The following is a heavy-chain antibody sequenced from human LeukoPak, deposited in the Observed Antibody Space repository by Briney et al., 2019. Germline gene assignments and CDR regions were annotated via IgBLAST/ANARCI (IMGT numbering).Heavy chain of an antibody. D-gene: IGHD5-18*01. CDR2: ISSSSSYI. J-gene: IGHJ3*02. CDR3: ARVRGYSYDAFDI. CDR1: GFTFSSYS. V-gene: IGHV3-21*01. Sequence: GGSLRLPCAASGFTFSSYSMNWVRQAPGKGLEWVSSISSSSSYIYYADSVKGRFTISRDNAKNSLYLQMNSLRAEDTAVYYCARVRGYSYDAFDIWGQGTMVTVSS.